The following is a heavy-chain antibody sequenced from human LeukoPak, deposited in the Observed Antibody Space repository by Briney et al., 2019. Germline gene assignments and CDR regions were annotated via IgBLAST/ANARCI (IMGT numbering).Heavy chain of an antibody. V-gene: IGHV3-74*01. CDR2: LNRDGSST. CDR3: TRVLQDFMAREIGMDV. Sequence: PGGSLRLSCVASGFTFSSYWMHWVRQAPGKGLAWVSRLNRDGSSTDYADSVKGRFTLSSDISNNAIYLQMKSLRAGDTGVYFCTRVLQDFMAREIGMDVWGQGTTVTVSS. CDR1: GFTFSSYW. J-gene: IGHJ6*02. D-gene: IGHD1-1*01.